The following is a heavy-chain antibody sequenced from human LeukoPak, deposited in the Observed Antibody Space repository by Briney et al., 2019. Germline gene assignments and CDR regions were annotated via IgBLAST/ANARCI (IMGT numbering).Heavy chain of an antibody. J-gene: IGHJ4*02. CDR3: ARGAHYYDTSGYLMPLNH. Sequence: SETLSLTCTASGGSISSYYWSSIRQPPGKGLEWIGYIYYSGSTNYNPSLKSRVTISVDTSKNQFSLKLSSVTAADTAVYYCARGAHYYDTSGYLMPLNHWAQGTLVTVSS. CDR1: GGSISSYY. D-gene: IGHD3-22*01. V-gene: IGHV4-59*01. CDR2: IYYSGST.